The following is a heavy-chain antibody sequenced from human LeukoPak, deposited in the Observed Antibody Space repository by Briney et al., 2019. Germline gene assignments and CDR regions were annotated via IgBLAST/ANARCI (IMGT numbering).Heavy chain of an antibody. CDR2: INPSGGST. J-gene: IGHJ4*02. V-gene: IGHV1-46*01. CDR1: GGTFSSYA. D-gene: IGHD1-26*01. Sequence: GASVKVSCKASGGTFSSYAISWVRQAPGQGLEWMGIINPSGGSTSYAQKFQGRVTMTRDTSTSAVYMELSSLRSEDTAVYCCARASGGGGATIDYWGQGTRVTVSS. CDR3: ARASGGGGATIDY.